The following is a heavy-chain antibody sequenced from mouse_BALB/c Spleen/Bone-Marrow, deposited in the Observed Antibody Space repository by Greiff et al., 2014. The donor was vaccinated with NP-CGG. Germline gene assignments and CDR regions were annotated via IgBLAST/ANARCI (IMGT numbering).Heavy chain of an antibody. CDR2: IYPGGGYT. CDR3: ARGYGSSSYDTDY. CDR1: GYTFSNYW. Sequence: VKLMESGAELVRPGTSVKMSCKAAGYTFSNYWIGWVKQRSGHGLEWIGDIYPGGGYTNYNEKFNGKATLTADTSSSTAYMQLSSLTSEDSAIYYCARGYGSSSYDTDYWGQGTSVTVSS. V-gene: IGHV1-63*02. D-gene: IGHD1-1*01. J-gene: IGHJ4*01.